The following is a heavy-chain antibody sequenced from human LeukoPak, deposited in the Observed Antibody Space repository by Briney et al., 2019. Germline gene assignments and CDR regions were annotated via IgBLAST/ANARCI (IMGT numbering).Heavy chain of an antibody. CDR2: ISGSGGST. V-gene: IGHV3-23*01. Sequence: GGSLRLSCAASGFTFSSYGMSWVRQAPGKGLEWVSAISGSGGSTYYADSVKGRFTISRDTSKNTVSLQMNGLRAEDTAVYYCAGDKTTGGWYEFDYWGQGTLVTVSS. D-gene: IGHD6-19*01. CDR1: GFTFSSYG. CDR3: AGDKTTGGWYEFDY. J-gene: IGHJ4*02.